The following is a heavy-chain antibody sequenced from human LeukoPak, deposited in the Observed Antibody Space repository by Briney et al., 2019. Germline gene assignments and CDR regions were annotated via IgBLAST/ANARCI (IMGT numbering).Heavy chain of an antibody. CDR2: ISSSSSYI. CDR1: GFTFSSYS. CDR3: ARDYCSSTSCWA. J-gene: IGHJ4*02. V-gene: IGHV3-21*01. Sequence: PGGSLRLSCAASGFTFSSYSTNWVRQAPGKGLEWVSSISSSSSYIYYADSVKGRFTISRDNAKNSLYLQMNSLRAEDTAVYYCARDYCSSTSCWAWGQGTLVTVSS. D-gene: IGHD2-2*01.